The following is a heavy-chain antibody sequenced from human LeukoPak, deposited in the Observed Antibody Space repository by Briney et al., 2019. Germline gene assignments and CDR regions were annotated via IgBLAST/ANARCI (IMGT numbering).Heavy chain of an antibody. CDR1: GGSISSSTYY. CDR2: IYYTGST. D-gene: IGHD4-17*01. Sequence: SETLSLTCTVSGGSISSSTYYWVWIRQPPGKGLEWIGNIYYTGSTYYNPSLNRRVTVSVDTSNNQFSLKVTSLTAADTAVYYCARHLTAVTAPDYWGQGTLVSASS. V-gene: IGHV4-39*01. J-gene: IGHJ4*02. CDR3: ARHLTAVTAPDY.